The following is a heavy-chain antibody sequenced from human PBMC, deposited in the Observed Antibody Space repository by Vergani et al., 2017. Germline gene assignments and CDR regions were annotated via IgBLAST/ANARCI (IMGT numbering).Heavy chain of an antibody. Sequence: QVQLQQWGAGLLKPSETLSLTCAVYGGSFSGYYWSWIRQPPGKGLEWIGEINHSGSTNYNPSLKSRVTISVDTYKNQFSLKLSSVTAPDTAVYYCARRPYYYDSSGYSKYYYYGMDVWGQGTTVTVSS. J-gene: IGHJ6*02. CDR1: GGSFSGYY. D-gene: IGHD3-22*01. CDR3: ARRPYYYDSSGYSKYYYYGMDV. V-gene: IGHV4-34*01. CDR2: INHSGST.